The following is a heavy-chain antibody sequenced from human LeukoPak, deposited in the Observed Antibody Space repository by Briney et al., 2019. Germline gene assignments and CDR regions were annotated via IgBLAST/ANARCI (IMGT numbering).Heavy chain of an antibody. J-gene: IGHJ4*02. Sequence: GASVKVSCKASGGTFSPYAIRWVRQAPGQGLEWMGRIIPILGIANYAQKYQGRVTITADKSTSTAYMELSSLRSEDTAVYYCAWGNFNGIAARPSSGYWGQGTLVLVSS. CDR2: IIPILGIA. CDR3: AWGNFNGIAARPSSGY. CDR1: GGTFSPYA. V-gene: IGHV1-69*04. D-gene: IGHD6-6*01.